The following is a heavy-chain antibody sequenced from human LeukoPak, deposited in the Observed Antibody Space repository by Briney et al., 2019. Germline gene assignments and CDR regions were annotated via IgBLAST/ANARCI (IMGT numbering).Heavy chain of an antibody. Sequence: GSLRLSCAASGFAFSGYWMSWVRQAPGKGLEWVASIGLDGSQQKYADSVKGRFTISRDNAKNSLFLQMIGLRAEDTAVYYCGGEPRMFAYWGQGTLVTVYS. CDR1: GFAFSGYW. CDR3: GGEPRMFAY. V-gene: IGHV3-7*01. J-gene: IGHJ4*02. CDR2: IGLDGSQQ.